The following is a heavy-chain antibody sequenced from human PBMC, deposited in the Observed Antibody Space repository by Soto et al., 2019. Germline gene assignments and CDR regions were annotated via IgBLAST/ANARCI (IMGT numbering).Heavy chain of an antibody. CDR1: GGTFSSYA. CDR2: IIPIFGTA. J-gene: IGHJ6*02. Sequence: QVQLVQSGAEVKKPGSSVKVSCKASGGTFSSYAISWVRQAPGQGLEWMGGIIPIFGTANYAQKFQGRGTITADESTSTAYMELSRLRSEDTAVYYCARGGDGYNYGYYYGMDVWGQGTTVTVSS. V-gene: IGHV1-69*12. CDR3: ARGGDGYNYGYYYGMDV. D-gene: IGHD5-12*01.